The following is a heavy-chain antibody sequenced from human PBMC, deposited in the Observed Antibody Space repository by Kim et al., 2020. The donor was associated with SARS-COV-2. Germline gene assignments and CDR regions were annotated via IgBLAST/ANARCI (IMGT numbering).Heavy chain of an antibody. CDR3: ASMFLAVAGTTDY. CDR1: GFTFSSYA. V-gene: IGHV3-30*04. J-gene: IGHJ4*02. CDR2: ISYDGSNK. Sequence: GGSLRLSCAASGFTFSSYAMHWVRQAPGKGLEWVAVISYDGSNKYYADSVKGRFTISRDNSKNTLYLQMNSLRAEDTAVYYCASMFLAVAGTTDYWGQGTLVTVSS. D-gene: IGHD6-19*01.